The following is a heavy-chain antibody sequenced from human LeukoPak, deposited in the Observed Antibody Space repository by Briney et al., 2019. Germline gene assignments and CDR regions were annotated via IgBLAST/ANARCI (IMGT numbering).Heavy chain of an antibody. J-gene: IGHJ2*01. Sequence: PGGSLRLSCGASGFPFSTYWMHWVRQVPGKGLVWVSRIDSDGSSTTQADSVKGRFIISRDNANNTVFLQMNSLRDDDSAVYYCARGNRGSRFFDLWGRGTLVTVSS. CDR3: ARGNRGSRFFDL. CDR2: IDSDGSST. D-gene: IGHD2-15*01. CDR1: GFPFSTYW. V-gene: IGHV3-74*01.